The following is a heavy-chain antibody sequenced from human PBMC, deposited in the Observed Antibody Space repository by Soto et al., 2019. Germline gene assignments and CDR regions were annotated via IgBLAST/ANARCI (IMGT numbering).Heavy chain of an antibody. CDR3: TRREEDYYYYGMDV. J-gene: IGHJ6*02. CDR2: IRSKANSYAT. CDR1: GFTFSGSA. Sequence: EVQLVESGGGLVQPGGSLKLSCAASGFTFSGSAMHWVRQASGKGLEWVGRIRSKANSYATAYAASVKGRFTISIDDSKNTAYLQMNSLKTEDTAVYYCTRREEDYYYYGMDVWGQGTTVTVSS. V-gene: IGHV3-73*02.